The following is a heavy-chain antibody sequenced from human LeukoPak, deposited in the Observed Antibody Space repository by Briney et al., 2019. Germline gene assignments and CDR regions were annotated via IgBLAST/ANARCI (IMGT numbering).Heavy chain of an antibody. CDR1: GYSFTSYW. V-gene: IGHV5-51*01. D-gene: IGHD3-9*01. J-gene: IGHJ4*02. CDR3: ARRDYDILTGYYNYFDY. Sequence: GESLKISCKGSGYSFTSYWIGWVRQMPGEGLEWMGIIYPGDSDTRYSPSFQGQVTISADKSISTAYLQWSSLKASDTAMYYCARRDYDILTGYYNYFDYWGQGTLVTVSS. CDR2: IYPGDSDT.